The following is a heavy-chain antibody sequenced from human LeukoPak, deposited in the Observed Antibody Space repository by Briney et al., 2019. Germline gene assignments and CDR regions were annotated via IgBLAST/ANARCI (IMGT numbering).Heavy chain of an antibody. CDR2: ISSSSSYI. CDR3: ASDRDYYGSGSSFDY. CDR1: GFTFSSYS. Sequence: GGSLRLSCATSGFTFSSYSMNWVRQAPGKGLEWVSSISSSSSYIYYADSGKGRFTISRDNAKNSLYLQMNNLRAEDTAVYYCASDRDYYGSGSSFDYWGQRTLVTVSS. V-gene: IGHV3-21*01. J-gene: IGHJ4*02. D-gene: IGHD3-10*01.